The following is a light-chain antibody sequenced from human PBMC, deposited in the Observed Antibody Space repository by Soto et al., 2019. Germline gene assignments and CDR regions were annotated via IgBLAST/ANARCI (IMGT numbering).Light chain of an antibody. Sequence: DIVMTQSPATLSVAPGERVTFSCRASQGVSRKLAWYQHKPGQAPRLLISGASTGATGIPARFSGSGSGTEFTLTISSLQSEDCAIYYCQQRSNWPLTFGQGTRLEIK. CDR3: QQRSNWPLT. CDR1: QGVSRK. CDR2: GAS. V-gene: IGKV3-15*01. J-gene: IGKJ5*01.